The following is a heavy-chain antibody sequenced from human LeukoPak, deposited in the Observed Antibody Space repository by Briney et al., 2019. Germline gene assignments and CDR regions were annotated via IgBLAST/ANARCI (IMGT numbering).Heavy chain of an antibody. V-gene: IGHV3-48*01. CDR3: ARGGRIAVAGPNY. J-gene: IGHJ4*02. D-gene: IGHD6-19*01. CDR1: GFTFSSYS. Sequence: GSLRLSCAASGFTFSSYSMNWVRQAPGKGLEWVSYISSSSSTIYYADSVKGRFTISRDNAKNSLYLQMNSLRAEDTAVYYCARGGRIAVAGPNYWGQGTLVTVSS. CDR2: ISSSSSTI.